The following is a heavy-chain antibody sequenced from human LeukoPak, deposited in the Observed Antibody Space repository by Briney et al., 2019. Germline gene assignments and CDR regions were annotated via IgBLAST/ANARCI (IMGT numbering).Heavy chain of an antibody. Sequence: GGSLRLSCAASGFTFSSYSMNWVRQAPGKGLEWVSSISSSSSYIYYADSVKGRFTISRDNAKNSLYLQMNSLRAEDTAVYYCARRIRTAVAGTDYFDYWGQGTLVTVSS. CDR2: ISSSSSYI. J-gene: IGHJ4*02. CDR1: GFTFSSYS. CDR3: ARRIRTAVAGTDYFDY. D-gene: IGHD6-19*01. V-gene: IGHV3-21*01.